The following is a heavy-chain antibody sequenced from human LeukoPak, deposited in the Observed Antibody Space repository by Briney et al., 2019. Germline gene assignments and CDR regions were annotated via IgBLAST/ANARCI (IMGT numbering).Heavy chain of an antibody. CDR2: IYPADSDT. CDR3: ARHSRIAAAGSKTNHYYGIDA. Sequence: GESLKISCKTSGYGFTSYWIGWVRQTPGKGLEWMAIIYPADSDTRYSPSFEGHVTISADKGITTAFLQWSSLTASDTAMYYCARHSRIAAAGSKTNHYYGIDAWGKGTTVTVSS. J-gene: IGHJ6*04. V-gene: IGHV5-51*01. CDR1: GYGFTSYW. D-gene: IGHD6-13*01.